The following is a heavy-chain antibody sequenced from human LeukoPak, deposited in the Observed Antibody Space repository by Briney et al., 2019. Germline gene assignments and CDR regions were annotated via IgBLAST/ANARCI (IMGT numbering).Heavy chain of an antibody. J-gene: IGHJ4*02. CDR3: ARGTVAGTIDY. CDR1: GGSFSGYY. V-gene: IGHV4-34*01. Sequence: SETLSLTCAVYGGSFSGYYWSWIRQPPGKGLEWIGSIYYSGSTYYNPSLKSRVTISVDTSKNQFSLKLSSVTAADTAVYYCARGTVAGTIDYWGQGTLVTVSS. CDR2: IYYSGST. D-gene: IGHD6-19*01.